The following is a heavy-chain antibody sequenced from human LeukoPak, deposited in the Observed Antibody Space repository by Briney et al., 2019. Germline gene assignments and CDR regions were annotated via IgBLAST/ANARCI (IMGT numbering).Heavy chain of an antibody. CDR3: ASSGWYPYYYYGMDV. Sequence: SETLSLTCTVSGGSISSSSYYWGWIRQPPGKGLEWIGSIYYSGSTNYNPSLKSRVTISVDTSKNQFSLKLSSVTAADTAVYYCASSGWYPYYYYGMDVWGQGTTVTVSS. J-gene: IGHJ6*02. V-gene: IGHV4-39*07. D-gene: IGHD6-19*01. CDR1: GGSISSSSYY. CDR2: IYYSGST.